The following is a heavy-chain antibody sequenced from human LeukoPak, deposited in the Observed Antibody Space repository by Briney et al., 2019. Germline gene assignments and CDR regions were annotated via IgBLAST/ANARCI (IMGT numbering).Heavy chain of an antibody. CDR3: ARDGIAAAGLGHWFDP. J-gene: IGHJ5*02. V-gene: IGHV1-2*02. D-gene: IGHD6-13*01. Sequence: ASVKVSCKASGYTFTGYYMHWVRQAPGQGLEWMGWINPNSGGTNYAQEFQGRVTMTRDTSISTAYMELSRLRSDDTAVYYCARDGIAAAGLGHWFDPWGQGTLVTVSS. CDR2: INPNSGGT. CDR1: GYTFTGYY.